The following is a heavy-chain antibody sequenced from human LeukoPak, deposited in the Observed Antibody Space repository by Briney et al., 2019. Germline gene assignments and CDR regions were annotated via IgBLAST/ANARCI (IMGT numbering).Heavy chain of an antibody. D-gene: IGHD4-17*01. J-gene: IGHJ4*02. CDR3: AKDNYGADY. Sequence: GGSLRLSCSASGFTVSSDCMSWVRQAPGKGLAWLSVIYSGGSTYYADSVKGRFTISRDNSKNTVYLQMNSLRTEDTAVYYCAKDNYGADYWGQGTLVTVSS. V-gene: IGHV3-66*01. CDR1: GFTVSSDC. CDR2: IYSGGST.